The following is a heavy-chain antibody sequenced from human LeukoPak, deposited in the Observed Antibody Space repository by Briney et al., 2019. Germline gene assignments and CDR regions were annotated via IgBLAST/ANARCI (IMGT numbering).Heavy chain of an antibody. CDR1: GFTFKNYR. J-gene: IGHJ4*02. CDR3: AKEGGGYAYYFDY. D-gene: IGHD5-12*01. Sequence: PGGSLRLSCTASGFTFKNYRMTWVRQAPGKGLEWVAVISYDGSNKYYAGSVKGRFTISRDNSKNTLYLQMNSLRAEDTAVYYCAKEGGGYAYYFDYWGQGTLVTVSS. CDR2: ISYDGSNK. V-gene: IGHV3-30*18.